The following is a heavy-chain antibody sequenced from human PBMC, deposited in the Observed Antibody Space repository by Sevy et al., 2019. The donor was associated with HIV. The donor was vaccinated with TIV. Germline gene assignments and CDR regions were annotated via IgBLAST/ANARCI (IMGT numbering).Heavy chain of an antibody. D-gene: IGHD6-25*01. CDR3: ASLSSGLVLFDY. Sequence: ASVKVSCKASGYTFTGYYMHWVRQAPGQGLEWMGWINPNSGGTNFAQKFQGRVTMTRDTSISTAYMELSRLRSEETAVYYCASLSSGLVLFDYWGQGTLVTVSS. CDR1: GYTFTGYY. V-gene: IGHV1-2*02. J-gene: IGHJ4*02. CDR2: INPNSGGT.